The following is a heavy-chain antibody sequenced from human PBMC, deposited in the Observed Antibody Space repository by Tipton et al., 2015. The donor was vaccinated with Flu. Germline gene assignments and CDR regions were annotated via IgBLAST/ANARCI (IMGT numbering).Heavy chain of an antibody. CDR1: GYSFTSDG. D-gene: IGHD5-12*01. J-gene: IGHJ4*02. Sequence: QLVQSGGEVKKPGTSVKVSCKASGYSFTSDGITWVRQAPGQGLEWMGWISTYNGDTNVAQSLQGRVTMTRDTFANTAFLELTGLRSDDTAVYYCTLGLGWLQFWGQGTLITVSS. CDR3: TLGLGWLQF. V-gene: IGHV1-18*04. CDR2: ISTYNGDT.